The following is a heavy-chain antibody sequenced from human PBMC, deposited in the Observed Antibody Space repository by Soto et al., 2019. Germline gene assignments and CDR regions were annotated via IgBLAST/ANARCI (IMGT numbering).Heavy chain of an antibody. CDR2: ISYDGSNK. CDR3: AKDQGTGYSLGD. CDR1: GFTFSSYG. Sequence: QVQLVESGGSVVQPGRSLRLSCAASGFTFSSYGMHWVRQAPGKGLEWVAVISYDGSNKYYADSVKGRFTISRDNSKNTLYLQMNSLRAEDTAVYYCAKDQGTGYSLGDWGQGTLVTVSS. D-gene: IGHD5-18*01. J-gene: IGHJ4*02. V-gene: IGHV3-30*18.